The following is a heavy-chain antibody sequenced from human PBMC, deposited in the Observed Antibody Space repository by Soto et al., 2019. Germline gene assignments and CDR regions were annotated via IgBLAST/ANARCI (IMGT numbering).Heavy chain of an antibody. V-gene: IGHV4-4*02. CDR1: GGSISTSNW. CDR2: VYRTGST. CDR3: ARALATTAAAAIFDC. J-gene: IGHJ4*02. Sequence: QVQLQESGPGLVKPSGTLSLTCAVSGGSISTSNWWSWVRQPPGKGLEWIGEVYRTGSTNYNPSLESRLTISVDKSKNQFSLKLTSVTAAGTAVYYCARALATTAAAAIFDCWCQRALVTVSS. D-gene: IGHD6-13*01.